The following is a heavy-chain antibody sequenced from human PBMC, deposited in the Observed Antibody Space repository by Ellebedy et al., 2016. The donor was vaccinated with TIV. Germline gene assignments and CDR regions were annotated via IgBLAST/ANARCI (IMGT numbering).Heavy chain of an antibody. CDR2: IFYSGST. V-gene: IGHV4-39*07. Sequence: SETLSLTCTVSGGSISSSGYYWGWIRQPPGKGLEWIGSIFYSGSTYYNPSLRSRVTISMDTSKNQFYLKLSFVNAADTAVYYPIFGVAIDAFDLWGQGTMVTVSS. D-gene: IGHD3-3*01. CDR1: GGSISSSGYY. CDR3: IFGVAIDAFDL. J-gene: IGHJ3*01.